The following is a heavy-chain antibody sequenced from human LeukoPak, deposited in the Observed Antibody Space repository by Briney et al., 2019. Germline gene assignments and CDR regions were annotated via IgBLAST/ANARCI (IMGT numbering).Heavy chain of an antibody. CDR2: FYYRGST. D-gene: IGHD3-3*01. Sequence: PSETLSLTCTVSGGSITSSDYYWGWIRQPPGKGLEWIGSFYYRGSTYYSPSLKSRITISVDTSKNQFSLRLSSVTAADTAVYYCARMSGPKYYGMDVWGQGTTVTVSS. J-gene: IGHJ6*02. CDR1: GGSITSSDYY. V-gene: IGHV4-39*01. CDR3: ARMSGPKYYGMDV.